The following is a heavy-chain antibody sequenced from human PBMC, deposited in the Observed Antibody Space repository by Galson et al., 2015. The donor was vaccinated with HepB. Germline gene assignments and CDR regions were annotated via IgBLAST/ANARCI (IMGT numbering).Heavy chain of an antibody. CDR3: TMANYGDSFAY. D-gene: IGHD4-17*01. CDR1: GFTFNSYN. CDR2: ISTRSNYI. V-gene: IGHV3-21*01. J-gene: IGHJ4*02. Sequence: SLRLSCAASGFTFNSYNMNWVRQAPGKGLEWVSSISTRSNYIYYADSVKGRFTISRDNAKNSLYLQMNSLRAEDTAVYYCTMANYGDSFAYWGQGTLVTVSS.